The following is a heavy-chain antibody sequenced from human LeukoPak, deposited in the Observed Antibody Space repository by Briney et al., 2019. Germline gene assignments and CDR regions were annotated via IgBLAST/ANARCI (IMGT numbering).Heavy chain of an antibody. CDR1: GGSISSSNW. Sequence: SETLSLTCAVSGGSISSSNWWSWVRQPPGKGLEWIGEIYHSGSTNYNPSLKSRVTISVDKSKNQFSLKLSSVTAADTAVYYCASIAVAGLSWFDPWGQGTLVTVSS. CDR3: ASIAVAGLSWFDP. J-gene: IGHJ5*02. V-gene: IGHV4-4*02. CDR2: IYHSGST. D-gene: IGHD6-19*01.